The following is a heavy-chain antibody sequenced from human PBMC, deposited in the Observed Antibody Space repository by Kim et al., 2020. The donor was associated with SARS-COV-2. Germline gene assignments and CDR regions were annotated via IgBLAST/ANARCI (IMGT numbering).Heavy chain of an antibody. V-gene: IGHV3-7*01. CDR3: ARDPLDY. J-gene: IGHJ4*02. CDR2: IKEDGGEK. Sequence: GSLRLSCAASGFTLNKFWMTWVRQVPGKGLEWVATIKEDGGEKLYVDSVKGRFTISTDNAKNSLYLQMNSLRAEDTAMYYCARDPLDYWGQGTLVTVS. CDR1: GFTLNKFW.